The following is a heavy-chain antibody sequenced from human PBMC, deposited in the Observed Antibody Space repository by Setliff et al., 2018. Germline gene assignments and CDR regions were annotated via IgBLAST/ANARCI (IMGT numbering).Heavy chain of an antibody. CDR2: IYHSGST. Sequence: SETLSLTCAVYGGSFSDYYWSWVRQPPGKGLEWIGEIYHSGSTNYNPSLKSRVTISVDTSKNQFSLKLSSVTAAVTAVYYCARDRQYCSSPTCYSSYFYYYGRDVWGQGTTVTSP. J-gene: IGHJ6*02. V-gene: IGHV4-34*01. D-gene: IGHD2-2*02. CDR1: GGSFSDYY. CDR3: ARDRQYCSSPTCYSSYFYYYGRDV.